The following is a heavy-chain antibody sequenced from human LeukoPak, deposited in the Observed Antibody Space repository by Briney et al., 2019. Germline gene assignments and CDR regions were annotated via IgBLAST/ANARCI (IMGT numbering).Heavy chain of an antibody. V-gene: IGHV3-23*01. J-gene: IGHJ4*02. CDR3: AKEATMIVVAPVANY. CDR2: ISGSGGSGGST. D-gene: IGHD3-22*01. Sequence: PGGSLRLSRAASGFTFSIYAMSWVRQAPGKGLEWVSAISGSGGSGGSTYYADSVKGRFTISRDNSKNTLYLQMNSLRAEDTAVYYCAKEATMIVVAPVANYWGQGTLVTVSS. CDR1: GFTFSIYA.